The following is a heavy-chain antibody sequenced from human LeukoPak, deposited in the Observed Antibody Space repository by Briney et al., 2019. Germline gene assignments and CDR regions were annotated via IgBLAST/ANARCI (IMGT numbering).Heavy chain of an antibody. CDR2: IKQDGSEK. CDR3: ARRHGSGYYDTSGYPIDL. Sequence: GGSLRLSCAASGFTFSSYWMSWVRQAPGKGLEWVANIKQDGSEKFYVDSVKGRFTISRDNAKNSLYLQMHSVRAEDAAVFYCARRHGSGYYDTSGYPIDLWGQGTLVTVSS. J-gene: IGHJ5*02. V-gene: IGHV3-7*01. CDR1: GFTFSSYW. D-gene: IGHD3-22*01.